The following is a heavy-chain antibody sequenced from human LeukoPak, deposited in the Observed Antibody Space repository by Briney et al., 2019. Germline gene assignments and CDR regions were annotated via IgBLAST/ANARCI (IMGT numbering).Heavy chain of an antibody. CDR3: ALLMITFGGVIASDY. J-gene: IGHJ4*02. V-gene: IGHV1-18*01. CDR2: ISAYNGNT. Sequence: ASVKVSCKASGYTFTSYGISWVRPAPGQGLEWMGWISAYNGNTNYAQKLQGRVTMTTDTSTSTAYIELRSLRSDDTAVYYCALLMITFGGVIASDYWGQGTLVTVSS. D-gene: IGHD3-16*02. CDR1: GYTFTSYG.